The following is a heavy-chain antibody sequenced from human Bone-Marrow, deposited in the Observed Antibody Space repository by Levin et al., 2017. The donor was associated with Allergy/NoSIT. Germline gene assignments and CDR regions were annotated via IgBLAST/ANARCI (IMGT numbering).Heavy chain of an antibody. Sequence: SCAASGLTFSMYSMNWVRQAPGKGLEWVSYISSSSTTIYYADSVKGRFTLSRDNAKNSLYLQMNSLRDDDTAVYYCARGDFFRPYYYYGMDVWGQGTTVTVSS. D-gene: IGHD3-3*01. V-gene: IGHV3-48*02. CDR1: GLTFSMYS. J-gene: IGHJ6*02. CDR2: ISSSSTTI. CDR3: ARGDFFRPYYYYGMDV.